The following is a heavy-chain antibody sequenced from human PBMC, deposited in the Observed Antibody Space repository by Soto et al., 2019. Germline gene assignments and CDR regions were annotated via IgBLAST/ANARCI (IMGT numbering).Heavy chain of an antibody. Sequence: GGSLRLSCAASGFTFSSYAMSWVRQAPGKGLEWVSAISGSGGSTYYADSVKGRFTISRDNSKNTLYLQMNSLRAEDTAVYYCAKEYSSSWYGDYYGMDVWGQGTTVTVSS. CDR3: AKEYSSSWYGDYYGMDV. CDR1: GFTFSSYA. D-gene: IGHD6-13*01. CDR2: ISGSGGST. V-gene: IGHV3-23*01. J-gene: IGHJ6*02.